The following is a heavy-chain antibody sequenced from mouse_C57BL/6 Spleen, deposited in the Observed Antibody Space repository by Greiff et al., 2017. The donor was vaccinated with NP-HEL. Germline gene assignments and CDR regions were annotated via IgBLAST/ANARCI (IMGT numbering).Heavy chain of an antibody. D-gene: IGHD1-1*01. CDR1: GYTFTSYW. CDR3: ARQGYYYYFDY. Sequence: QVQLQQPEAELVMPGASVKLSCKASGYTFTSYWMHWVKQRPGQGLEWIGEIDPSDSYTNYNQKFKGKSTLTVDKSSSTAYMQLSSLTSEDSAVYYCARQGYYYYFDYWGQGTTLTVSS. CDR2: IDPSDSYT. V-gene: IGHV1-69*01. J-gene: IGHJ2*01.